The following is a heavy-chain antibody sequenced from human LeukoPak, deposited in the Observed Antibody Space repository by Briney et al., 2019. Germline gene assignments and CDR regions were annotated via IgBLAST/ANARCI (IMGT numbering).Heavy chain of an antibody. CDR3: ARGHRDSGSYTRGYFDY. CDR1: GFTVNSNL. V-gene: IGHV3-53*01. Sequence: GGSLRLSCAASGFTVNSNLMSWVRQAPGRGLEWVSVIYGGDTTYYADSVKGRFTISRGISKNTLYLQMNSLRAEDTAIYYCARGHRDSGSYTRGYFDYWGQGTLVTVSS. CDR2: IYGGDTT. J-gene: IGHJ4*02. D-gene: IGHD1-26*01.